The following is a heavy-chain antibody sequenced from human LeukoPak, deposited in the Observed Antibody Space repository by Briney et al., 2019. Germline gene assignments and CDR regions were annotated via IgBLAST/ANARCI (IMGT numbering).Heavy chain of an antibody. CDR1: GFTFSSYG. D-gene: IGHD4-17*01. J-gene: IGHJ4*02. CDR2: INARDGST. CDR3: AKLLNDYGDYYFDY. Sequence: GGSLRLSCAASGFTFSSYGMSWVRQAPGQGLDWVSAINARDGSTYYADSVKGRFTISRDNSKNTLYLQMNSLRAEDTAVYYCAKLLNDYGDYYFDYWGQGTLVTVSS. V-gene: IGHV3-23*01.